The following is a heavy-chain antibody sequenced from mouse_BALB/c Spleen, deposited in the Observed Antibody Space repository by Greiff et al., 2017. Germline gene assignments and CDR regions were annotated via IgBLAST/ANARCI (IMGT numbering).Heavy chain of an antibody. J-gene: IGHJ3*01. CDR2: ISSGGSYT. CDR1: GFTFSSYG. V-gene: IGHV5-6*01. CDR3: ARRGSLGFAY. Sequence: VQLQQSGGDLVKPGGSLKLSCAASGFTFSSYGMSWVRQTPDKRLEWVATISSGGSYTYYPDSVKGRFTISRDNAKNTLYLQMSSLKSEDTAMYYCARRGSLGFAYWGQGTLVTVSA.